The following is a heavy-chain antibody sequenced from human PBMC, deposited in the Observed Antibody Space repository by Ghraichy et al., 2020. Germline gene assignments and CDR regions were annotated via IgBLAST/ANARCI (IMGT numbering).Heavy chain of an antibody. D-gene: IGHD5-12*01. V-gene: IGHV5-51*01. CDR3: ATFRYSGKYYVGNWFDP. J-gene: IGHJ5*02. Sequence: GESLNISCKGSGYNFTSYCIGWVRQMPGKGLEWMGIIYPADSDTTYSPSFQGQVIISADRSISTAYLQWSSLKASDTAMYYCATFRYSGKYYVGNWFDPWGQGTLVTVSS. CDR1: GYNFTSYC. CDR2: IYPADSDT.